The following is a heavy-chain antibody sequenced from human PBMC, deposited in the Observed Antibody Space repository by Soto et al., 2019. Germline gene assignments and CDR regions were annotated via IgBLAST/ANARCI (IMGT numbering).Heavy chain of an antibody. J-gene: IGHJ6*02. D-gene: IGHD2-8*01. V-gene: IGHV1-18*01. CDR1: GFTFSNYG. CDR3: ARDIESVTAKHFFYYYAMDV. CDR2: VSANNGHT. Sequence: GASVKGSCKASGFTFSNYGLNWVRQAPGQGLELMGWVSANNGHTNYAQNLQGRVSMTTDTSTSTAYMELRGLTFDDTAVYYCARDIESVTAKHFFYYYAMDVWGQGTTVTVSS.